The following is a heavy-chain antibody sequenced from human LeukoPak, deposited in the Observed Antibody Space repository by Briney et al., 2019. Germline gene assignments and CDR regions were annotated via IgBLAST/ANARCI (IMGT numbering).Heavy chain of an antibody. D-gene: IGHD5-18*01. V-gene: IGHV1-58*01. CDR1: GFTFTGSA. Sequence: GASLKVSCKASGFTFTGSAVQWVRQARGQRLEWIGWIVVGSGNTNYAQKFQERVTITRDMSTSTAYMELSSLRSEDTAVYYCAAHVDTAMVVAAYYFDYWGQGTLVTVSS. J-gene: IGHJ4*02. CDR3: AAHVDTAMVVAAYYFDY. CDR2: IVVGSGNT.